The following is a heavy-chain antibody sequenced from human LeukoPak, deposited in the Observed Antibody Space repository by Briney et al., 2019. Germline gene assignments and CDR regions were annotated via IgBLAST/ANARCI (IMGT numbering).Heavy chain of an antibody. CDR3: ARDYTAGYYDSSDIIAY. D-gene: IGHD3-22*01. J-gene: IGHJ4*02. Sequence: ASVKVSCKASGYTFTSYGISWVRQAPGQGLEWMGWISAYNGNTNYAQKLQGRVTMTTDTSTSTAYMELRSLRSDDTVVYYCARDYTAGYYDSSDIIAYWGQGTLVTVSS. CDR1: GYTFTSYG. CDR2: ISAYNGNT. V-gene: IGHV1-18*01.